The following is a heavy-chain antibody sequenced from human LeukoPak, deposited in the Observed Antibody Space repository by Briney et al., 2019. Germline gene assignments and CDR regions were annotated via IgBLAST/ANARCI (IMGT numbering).Heavy chain of an antibody. CDR3: ARTHGYYYDSSGYYFDY. V-gene: IGHV4-4*07. CDR1: GASISSYY. CDR2: IYTSGST. J-gene: IGHJ4*02. D-gene: IGHD3-22*01. Sequence: SETLSLTCTVSGASISSYYWSWIRQPAGKGLEWIGHIYTSGSTNYNPSLKSRVTMSADTSKNQLSLKLSSVTAADTAVYYCARTHGYYYDSSGYYFDYWGQGTLVTVSS.